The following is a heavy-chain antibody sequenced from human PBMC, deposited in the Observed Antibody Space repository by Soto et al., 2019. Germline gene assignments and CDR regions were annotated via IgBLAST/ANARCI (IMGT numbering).Heavy chain of an antibody. Sequence: GASVKVSRKASGYTFTGYYMHWVRQAPGQGLEWMGWINPNSGGTNYAQKFQGWVTMTRDTSISTAYMELSRLRSDDTAVYYCARDLGSGWLDAFDIWGQGTMVTVSS. CDR1: GYTFTGYY. CDR3: ARDLGSGWLDAFDI. J-gene: IGHJ3*02. D-gene: IGHD6-19*01. CDR2: INPNSGGT. V-gene: IGHV1-2*04.